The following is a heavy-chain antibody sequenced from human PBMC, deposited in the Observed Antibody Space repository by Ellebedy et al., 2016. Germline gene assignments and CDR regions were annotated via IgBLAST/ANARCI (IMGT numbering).Heavy chain of an antibody. D-gene: IGHD3-10*01. CDR1: GFTFSSYA. J-gene: IGHJ6*03. CDR2: ISDSGGST. CDR3: AKVGNYYGSGYYYYYYMDV. V-gene: IGHV3-23*01. Sequence: GGSLRLSCAASGFTFSSYAMSWVRQASGKGLEWVSAISDSGGSTYYADSVKGRLIISRDNSKNTLSLQMNSLRAEDTALYYCAKVGNYYGSGYYYYYYMDVWGKGSTVTVSS.